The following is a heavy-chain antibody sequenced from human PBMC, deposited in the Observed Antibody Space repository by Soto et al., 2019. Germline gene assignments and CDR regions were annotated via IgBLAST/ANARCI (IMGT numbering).Heavy chain of an antibody. D-gene: IGHD1-1*01. CDR2: IDWDDDK. Sequence: SGPTLVNLTQTLTLTCTFSGVSLSTSGMRVSWIRQPPGKALEWLARIDWDDDKFYSTSLRTRLTISKDISKNQVVLSMTNMDPVDTATYYCARTGTDGSWFDTWGQGTLVTVSS. CDR3: ARTGTDGSWFDT. CDR1: GVSLSTSGMR. J-gene: IGHJ5*02. V-gene: IGHV2-70*04.